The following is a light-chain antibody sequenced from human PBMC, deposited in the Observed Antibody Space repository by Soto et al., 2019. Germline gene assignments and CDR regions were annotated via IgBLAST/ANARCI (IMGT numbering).Light chain of an antibody. CDR2: EVS. CDR3: EGPRSAPGR. J-gene: IGKJ4*01. V-gene: IGKV1-5*03. CDR1: QSINKW. Sequence: RASQSINKWLAWYQHKPGKAPNLLIYEVSTLHSGVPSRFSGSGSGTEFALGMRCLQPDESALYICEGPRSAPGRVAEGTKVDIK.